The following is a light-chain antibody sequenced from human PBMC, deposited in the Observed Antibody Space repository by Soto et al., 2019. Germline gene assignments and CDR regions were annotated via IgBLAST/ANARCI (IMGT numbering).Light chain of an antibody. J-gene: IGLJ3*02. CDR3: SAWDASLKSWV. CDR2: FNN. V-gene: IGLV1-44*01. Sequence: QSVLSQPPSVSGSPGQRVTISCSGGSSNIESDTVNWYQHLPGASPKLLIYFNNQRPSGVPDRFSGSKSGTSASLAISGLQSEDEADYYCSAWDASLKSWVFGGGTKLTVL. CDR1: SSNIESDT.